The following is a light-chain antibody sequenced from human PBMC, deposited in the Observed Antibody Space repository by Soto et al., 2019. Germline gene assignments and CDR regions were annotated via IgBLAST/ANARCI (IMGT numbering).Light chain of an antibody. J-gene: IGKJ4*01. Sequence: DIVMTQSPETLAVSLGERVTINCKSSQSVLYSSIDKNYLAWYQQKPGQPPMLLIYWASTRESGVPDRFTGSGSGTDFTLTISSLQAEDVAVYYCQQYYSTPLTFGGGTKVEIK. CDR3: QQYYSTPLT. V-gene: IGKV4-1*01. CDR2: WAS. CDR1: QSVLYSSIDKNY.